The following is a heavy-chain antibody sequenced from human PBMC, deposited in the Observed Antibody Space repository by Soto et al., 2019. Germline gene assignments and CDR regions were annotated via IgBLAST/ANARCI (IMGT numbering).Heavy chain of an antibody. Sequence: EVQLLESGGGLVQPGESLRLSCAGSGFTFNNYAMTWVRQAPGKGPGWVSAISGGGDTTYYADSVKGRFTISRDNSKSTLYLQMNSLRAEDTAVYYCAKHGPQYSSSLTHYWGQGTLVTVSS. J-gene: IGHJ4*02. D-gene: IGHD6-13*01. CDR3: AKHGPQYSSSLTHY. CDR1: GFTFNNYA. V-gene: IGHV3-23*01. CDR2: ISGGGDTT.